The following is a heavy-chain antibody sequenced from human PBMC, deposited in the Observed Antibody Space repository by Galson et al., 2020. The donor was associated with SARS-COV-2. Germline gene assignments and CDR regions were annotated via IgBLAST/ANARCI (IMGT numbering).Heavy chain of an antibody. V-gene: IGHV3-9*01. CDR2: NSGSI. CDR3: AKNDYYGSGNFDY. D-gene: IGHD3-10*01. J-gene: IGHJ4*02. Sequence: NSGSIGYADSVKGRFTISRDNAKNSLYLQMNSLRAEDTASYYCAKNDYYGSGNFDYWGQGTLVTVSS.